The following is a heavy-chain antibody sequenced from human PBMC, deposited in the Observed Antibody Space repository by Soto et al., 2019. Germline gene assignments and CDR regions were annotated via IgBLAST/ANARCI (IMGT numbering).Heavy chain of an antibody. CDR3: ARSHNSSSSYYYYYYYYMDV. V-gene: IGHV1-46*03. CDR1: GYTFTSYY. Sequence: ASVKVSCKASGYTFTSYYMHWVRQAPGQGLEWMGIINPSGGSTSYAQKFQGRVTMTRDTSTSTVYMELSSLRSEDTAVYYCARSHNSSSSYYYYYYYYMDVWGKGTTVTVSS. CDR2: INPSGGST. D-gene: IGHD6-6*01. J-gene: IGHJ6*03.